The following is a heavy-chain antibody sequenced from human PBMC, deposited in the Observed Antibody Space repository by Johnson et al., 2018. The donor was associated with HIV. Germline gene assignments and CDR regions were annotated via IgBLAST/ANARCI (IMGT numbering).Heavy chain of an antibody. Sequence: EMQLVESGGGLVKPGGSLRLSCAASGFTFSNAWMSWVLQAPGKGLEWIGRIKSKTDGGTTDYAAPVKGRFSISRDDSKNTLYLQMNSLRVEDTAVYYCAREPRLLTDAFDIWGQGTMVTVSS. V-gene: IGHV3-15*01. CDR1: GFTFSNAW. CDR2: IKSKTDGGTT. CDR3: AREPRLLTDAFDI. D-gene: IGHD5-18*01. J-gene: IGHJ3*02.